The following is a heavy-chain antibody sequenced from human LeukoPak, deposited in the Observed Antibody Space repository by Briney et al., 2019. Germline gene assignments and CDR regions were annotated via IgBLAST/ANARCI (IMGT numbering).Heavy chain of an antibody. CDR1: GDSVSSNSAA. Sequence: SQTLSLTCAISGDSVSSNSAAWNWIRQSPSRGLEWLGRTYFRSKWFNDFAVSVRGRITINPDTSKYQLSLQLNSVTPEDTAVYYCARDPGIAVAGTGAFDIWGQGTMVTVSS. V-gene: IGHV6-1*01. D-gene: IGHD6-19*01. J-gene: IGHJ3*02. CDR3: ARDPGIAVAGTGAFDI. CDR2: TYFRSKWFN.